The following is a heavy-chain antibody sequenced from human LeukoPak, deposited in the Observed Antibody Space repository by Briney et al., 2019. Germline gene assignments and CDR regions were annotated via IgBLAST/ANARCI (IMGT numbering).Heavy chain of an antibody. Sequence: SETLSLTCTVSGGSISSYYWSWIRQPAGKGLEWIGRIYTSGSTNYNPSLKSRVTMSVDTSKNQFSLKLSSVTAADTAVYYCARAGSSMVRGVIHDYWGQGTLVTVSS. D-gene: IGHD3-10*01. V-gene: IGHV4-4*07. CDR3: ARAGSSMVRGVIHDY. CDR2: IYTSGST. J-gene: IGHJ4*02. CDR1: GGSISSYY.